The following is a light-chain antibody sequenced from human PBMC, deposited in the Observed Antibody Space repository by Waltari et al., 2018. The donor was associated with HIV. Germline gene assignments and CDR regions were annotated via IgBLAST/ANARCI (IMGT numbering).Light chain of an antibody. CDR3: SSYTSTSTVYV. CDR1: SSDVGGYNS. V-gene: IGLV2-14*03. Sequence: QSALTQPASVSGSPGQSITISCTGTSSDVGGYNSVSWYQLHPGKAPKCSVYAVSNRPFGVSDRLSGSKSYNTASLTISGLQAEDEADYYCSSYTSTSTVYVFGTGTEVTVL. CDR2: AVS. J-gene: IGLJ1*01.